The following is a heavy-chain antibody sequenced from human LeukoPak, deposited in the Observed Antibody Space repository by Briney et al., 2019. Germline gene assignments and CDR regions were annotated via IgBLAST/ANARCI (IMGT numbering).Heavy chain of an antibody. V-gene: IGHV4-4*07. CDR3: AGDLYCSNTSCYPFDY. Sequence: SETLSLTCTVSGGSISSYYWSWIRQPAGKGLEWIGRIYTSGSTNYNPSLKSRVTMSVDTSKNQFSLKLSSVTAADTAVYYCAGDLYCSNTSCYPFDYWGQGTLVTVSS. J-gene: IGHJ4*02. CDR1: GGSISSYY. CDR2: IYTSGST. D-gene: IGHD2-2*01.